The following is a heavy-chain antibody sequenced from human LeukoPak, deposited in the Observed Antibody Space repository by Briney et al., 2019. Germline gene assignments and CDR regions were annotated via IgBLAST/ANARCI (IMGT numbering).Heavy chain of an antibody. Sequence: SETLSLTCTVSGGSISSSSYYRGWIRQPPGKGLEWIGTIYYSGNTYYNPSLKSRVSISVDTSKKQFSLKLSSVTAADTAVYYCARRAVADNGFDYWGQGTLVTVSS. D-gene: IGHD6-19*01. V-gene: IGHV4-39*01. J-gene: IGHJ4*02. CDR1: GGSISSSSYY. CDR2: IYYSGNT. CDR3: ARRAVADNGFDY.